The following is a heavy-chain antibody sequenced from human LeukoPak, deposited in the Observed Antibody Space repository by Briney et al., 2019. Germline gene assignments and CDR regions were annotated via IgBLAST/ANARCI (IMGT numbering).Heavy chain of an antibody. CDR1: GGSISTSNYY. CDR3: ARRRGYSYGMGYYYMDV. Sequence: PSETLSLTCTVSGGSISTSNYYWSWIRQPPWKGLEWIGEINHSGSTNYNPSLKSRVTISVDTSKNQFSLKLSSVTAADTAVYYCARRRGYSYGMGYYYMDVWGKGTTVTVSS. D-gene: IGHD5-18*01. CDR2: INHSGST. V-gene: IGHV4-39*07. J-gene: IGHJ6*03.